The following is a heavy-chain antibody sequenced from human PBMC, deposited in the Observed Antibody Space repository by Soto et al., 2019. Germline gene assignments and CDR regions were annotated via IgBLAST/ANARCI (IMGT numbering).Heavy chain of an antibody. CDR1: GLTFSAYG. Sequence: QVQMVESGGGVVQPGTSLRLSCVVTGLTFSAYGMHWVRQAPGKGLEWVADITYDGSSTYYADAVKGRFTGSRDNSKNLRYLQMTSLRGDDTAMYYCAKVHMGRGWRTLDSWGQGALVIVSS. D-gene: IGHD3-10*01. CDR2: ITYDGSST. V-gene: IGHV3-30*18. CDR3: AKVHMGRGWRTLDS. J-gene: IGHJ4*02.